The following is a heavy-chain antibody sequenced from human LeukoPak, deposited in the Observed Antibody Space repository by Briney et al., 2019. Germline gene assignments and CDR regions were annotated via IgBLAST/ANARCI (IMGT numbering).Heavy chain of an antibody. CDR1: GFTFSSYE. J-gene: IGHJ6*02. V-gene: IGHV3-48*03. Sequence: GGSLRLSWAASGFTFSSYEMNWVRQAPVKGLEWVSYISSSGSTIYYADSVKGRFTISRDNAKNSLYLQMDSLRAEDTAVYYCARARPFYYYYGMDVWGQGTTVTVSS. CDR3: ARARPFYYYYGMDV. CDR2: ISSSGSTI.